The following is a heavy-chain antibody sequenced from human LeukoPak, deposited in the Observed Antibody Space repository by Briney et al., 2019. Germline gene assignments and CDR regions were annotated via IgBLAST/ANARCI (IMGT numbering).Heavy chain of an antibody. CDR2: ISWNSGSI. CDR3: AKDAGASGSYPYYFHY. D-gene: IGHD1-26*01. CDR1: GFTFDDYA. Sequence: GGSLRLSCAASGFTFDDYAMHWVRQAPGKGLEWVSGISWNSGSIGYADSVKGRSTISRDNAKNSLYLQMNSLRAEDTALYYCAKDAGASGSYPYYFHYWGQGTLVTVSS. J-gene: IGHJ4*02. V-gene: IGHV3-9*01.